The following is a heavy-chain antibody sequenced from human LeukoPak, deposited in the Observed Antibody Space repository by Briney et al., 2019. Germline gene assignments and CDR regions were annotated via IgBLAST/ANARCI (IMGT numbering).Heavy chain of an antibody. Sequence: SQTLSLTCTVSGGSISSGDYYWSWIRQPPGTGLEWIGYIYYGGSTYYNPSLKSRVTISVDTSKNQFSLKLSSVTAADTAVYYCARGFLYYFDYWGQGTLVTVSS. D-gene: IGHD2-21*01. V-gene: IGHV4-30-4*01. J-gene: IGHJ4*02. CDR2: IYYGGST. CDR3: ARGFLYYFDY. CDR1: GGSISSGDYY.